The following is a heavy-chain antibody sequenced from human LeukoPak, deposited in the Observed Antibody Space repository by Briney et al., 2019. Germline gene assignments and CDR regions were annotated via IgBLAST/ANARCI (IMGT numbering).Heavy chain of an antibody. CDR2: ISSSGAST. J-gene: IGHJ4*02. V-gene: IGHV3-23*01. CDR1: GFTFSSYA. D-gene: IGHD5-18*01. Sequence: GGSLRLSCAASGFTFSSYAMSWVRQAPGKGLEWVSDISSSGASTYYADSVKGRFTISRDNSKNTLYLQMNSLRAEDTAVYYCAKDLGWIHFAYWGQGTLVTVSS. CDR3: AKDLGWIHFAY.